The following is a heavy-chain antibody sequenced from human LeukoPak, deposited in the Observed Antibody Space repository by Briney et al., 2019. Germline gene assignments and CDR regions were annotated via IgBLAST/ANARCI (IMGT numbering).Heavy chain of an antibody. J-gene: IGHJ6*02. Sequence: ASVKVSCKASGGTFSSYAISWVRQAPGQGLEWMGRIIPILGIANHAQKFQGRVTITADKSTSTAYMELSSLRSEDTAVYYCARALVRGLIYYGMDVWGQGTTVTVSS. CDR2: IIPILGIA. D-gene: IGHD3-10*01. CDR3: ARALVRGLIYYGMDV. V-gene: IGHV1-69*04. CDR1: GGTFSSYA.